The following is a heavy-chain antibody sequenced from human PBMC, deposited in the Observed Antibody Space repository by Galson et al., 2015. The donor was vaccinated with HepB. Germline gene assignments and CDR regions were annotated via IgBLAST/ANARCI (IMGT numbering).Heavy chain of an antibody. CDR1: GFTFKNYA. V-gene: IGHV3-23*01. D-gene: IGHD3-9*01. Sequence: SLRLSCAASGFTFKNYAMSWVRQAPGKGLEWVSVISGSGSTTNDADSVEGRFTISRDNSKNTLSLQMNNLRAEDTAIYYCHLNGTWGTYWGQGTLVTVSS. CDR3: HLNGTWGTY. J-gene: IGHJ4*02. CDR2: ISGSGSTT.